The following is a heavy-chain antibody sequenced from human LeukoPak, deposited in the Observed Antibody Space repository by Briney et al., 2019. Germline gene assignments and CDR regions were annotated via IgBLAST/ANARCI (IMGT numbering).Heavy chain of an antibody. V-gene: IGHV6-1*01. Sequence: SQTLSLTCAISGDSVSSNSATWNRIRQSPSRGLEWLGRTYYRSKWYDDYAVSVKSRITINPDTSKNQFSLQLNSVAPEDTAVYYCARGYSSGWSVDCWGQGTLVTVSS. CDR2: TYYRSKWYD. J-gene: IGHJ4*02. CDR1: GDSVSSNSAT. D-gene: IGHD6-19*01. CDR3: ARGYSSGWSVDC.